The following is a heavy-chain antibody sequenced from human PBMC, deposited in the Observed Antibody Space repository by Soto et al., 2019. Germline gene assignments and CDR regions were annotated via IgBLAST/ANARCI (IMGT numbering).Heavy chain of an antibody. Sequence: VASVKVSCKASGGTFSSYAISWVRQAPGQGLEWMGGIIPIFGTANYAQKFQGRVTITADESTSTAYMELSSLRSEDTAVYYCARGRAAISRLKGYYFDYWGQGTLVTVS. J-gene: IGHJ4*02. CDR3: ARGRAAISRLKGYYFDY. CDR1: GGTFSSYA. CDR2: IIPIFGTA. V-gene: IGHV1-69*13. D-gene: IGHD3-22*01.